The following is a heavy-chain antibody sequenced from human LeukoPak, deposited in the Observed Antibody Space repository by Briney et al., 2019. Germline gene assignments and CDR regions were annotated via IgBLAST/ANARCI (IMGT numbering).Heavy chain of an antibody. CDR1: GDSISSDIW. Sequence: SGTLSLTCAVSGDSISSDIWWSWVRQPPGKGLEWIAEIHHSGSTNYNPSLKSRVAISVDKSTNQFSLKLSSLTAADTAVYYCARSSATDSSSCFDYWGQGTLVTVSS. CDR2: IHHSGST. CDR3: ARSSATDSSSCFDY. D-gene: IGHD6-13*01. V-gene: IGHV4-4*02. J-gene: IGHJ4*02.